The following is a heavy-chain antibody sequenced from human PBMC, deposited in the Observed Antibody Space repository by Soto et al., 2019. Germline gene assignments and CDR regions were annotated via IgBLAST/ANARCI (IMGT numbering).Heavy chain of an antibody. D-gene: IGHD1-1*01. CDR2: IIPIFGTI. V-gene: IGHV1-69*12. CDR1: GGTFSSYT. Sequence: QVQLVQSGTEVKKPGSSVKVSCKASGGTFSSYTIAWVRQAPGQGLEWIGGIIPIFGTIHYAEKFQGRVTNTADAFKSAASMELSSLTSEDMAVFYCAKDQGNAYNPDWGQGTLVTVSS. J-gene: IGHJ4*02. CDR3: AKDQGNAYNPD.